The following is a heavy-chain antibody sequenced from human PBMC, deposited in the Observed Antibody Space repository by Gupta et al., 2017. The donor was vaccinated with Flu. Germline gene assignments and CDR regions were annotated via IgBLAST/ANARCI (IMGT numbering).Heavy chain of an antibody. J-gene: IGHJ4*02. CDR2: ISAKYGNT. D-gene: IGHD6-13*01. CDR3: ARDDKQPVSLDY. Sequence: QVQLVQSGAEVTRPGASVKISCKASGYSFTNYGLSWVRQAPGQGREWMGWISAKYGNTDYAQSLQGRVTMTTDTSTSTAYMELRSLKSDDTAVYYCARDDKQPVSLDYWGQGTLVTVAS. CDR1: GYSFTNYG. V-gene: IGHV1-18*01.